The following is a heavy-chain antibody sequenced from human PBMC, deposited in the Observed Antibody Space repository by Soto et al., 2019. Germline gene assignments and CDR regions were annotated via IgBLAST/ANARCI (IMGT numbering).Heavy chain of an antibody. CDR3: ARGNATDSSGYYLYYFDY. D-gene: IGHD3-22*01. J-gene: IGHJ4*02. V-gene: IGHV4-34*01. CDR2: INHSGST. CDR1: GGSFSGYY. Sequence: QVQLQQWGAGLLKPSETLSLTCAVYGGSFSGYYWSWIRQPPGKGLEWIGEINHSGSTNYNPSLKSRVTISVDTSKTQFSLKLSSVTAADTAVYYCARGNATDSSGYYLYYFDYWGQGTLVTVSS.